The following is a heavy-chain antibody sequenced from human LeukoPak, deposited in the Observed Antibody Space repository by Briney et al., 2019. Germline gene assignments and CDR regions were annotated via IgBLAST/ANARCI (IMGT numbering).Heavy chain of an antibody. Sequence: GASVKVSCKASGYTFTSYGISWVRQAPGQGLEWMGWISAYNGNTNYAQKLQGRVTMTTDTSTSTAYMELRSLRSDDTAVYYCARDMARGVITPSDAFDIWGQGTMVTVSS. V-gene: IGHV1-18*01. J-gene: IGHJ3*02. CDR3: ARDMARGVITPSDAFDI. CDR2: ISAYNGNT. D-gene: IGHD3-10*01. CDR1: GYTFTSYG.